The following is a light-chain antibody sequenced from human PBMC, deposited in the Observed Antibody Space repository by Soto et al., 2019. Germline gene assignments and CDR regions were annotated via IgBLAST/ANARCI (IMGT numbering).Light chain of an antibody. CDR3: QQYDSSPWT. Sequence: EIVLTQSPGTLSLSPGERATLSCRASQSVSSSYLAWYQQTPGQAPRLLVYDTSNRATGIPARFSGSGSGTDFTLTISRLESEDSAVYYCQQYDSSPWTFGQGTKVDIK. CDR1: QSVSSSY. V-gene: IGKV3-20*01. J-gene: IGKJ1*01. CDR2: DTS.